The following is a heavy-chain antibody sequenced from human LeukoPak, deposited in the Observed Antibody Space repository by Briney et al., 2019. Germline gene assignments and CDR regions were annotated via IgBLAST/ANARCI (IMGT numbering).Heavy chain of an antibody. CDR3: AGASSKWELSF. CDR2: YIPMFATA. Sequence: ASVKVSCKASGGTFSRYAISWVRQAPGQGLEWMGGYIPMFATANYAENFQTRVTITADESTSTFSMELSSLRPEGGAVYFCAGASSKWELSFWGQGTLVTGSS. CDR1: GGTFSRYA. D-gene: IGHD1-26*01. V-gene: IGHV1-69*13. J-gene: IGHJ4*02.